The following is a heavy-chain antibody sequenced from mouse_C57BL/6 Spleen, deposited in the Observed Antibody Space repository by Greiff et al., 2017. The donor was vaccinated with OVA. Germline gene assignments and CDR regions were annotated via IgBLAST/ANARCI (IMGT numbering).Heavy chain of an antibody. V-gene: IGHV1-54*01. CDR1: GYAFTNYL. CDR2: INPGSGGT. J-gene: IGHJ4*01. CDR3: ARWYRAMDY. D-gene: IGHD1-1*02. Sequence: VKLQESGAELVRPGTSVKVSCKASGYAFTNYLIEWVKQRPGQGLEWIGVINPGSGGTNYNEKFKGKATLTADKSSSTAYMQLSSLTSEDSAVYFCARWYRAMDYWGQGTSVTVSS.